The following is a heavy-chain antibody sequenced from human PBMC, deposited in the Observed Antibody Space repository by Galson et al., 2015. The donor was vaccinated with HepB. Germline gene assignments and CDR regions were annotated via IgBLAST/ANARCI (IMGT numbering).Heavy chain of an antibody. CDR1: GFIFGDYT. D-gene: IGHD2-15*01. Sequence: SLRLSCAASGFIFGDYTMSWFRQAPGKGLEWVGFIRSKAYGGTTEYAASVKGRFTISRDDSKSIAYLQMNSLKTENTAVYYCSVSLVVVASPLDCWGQGTLVTVSS. V-gene: IGHV3-49*03. J-gene: IGHJ4*02. CDR3: SVSLVVVASPLDC. CDR2: IRSKAYGGTT.